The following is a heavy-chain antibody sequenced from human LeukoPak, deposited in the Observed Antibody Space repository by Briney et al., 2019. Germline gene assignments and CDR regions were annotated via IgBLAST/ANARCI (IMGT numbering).Heavy chain of an antibody. Sequence: GGSLRLSCAASGFSFSSYAMSWVRQAPGKGLEWVSGISDSGDTTWDADSVKGRFTISRDSYKNTVYLQMNSLRAEDTAVYYCAKNSNWETDYWGQGTLVTVSS. CDR3: AKNSNWETDY. D-gene: IGHD1-26*01. CDR1: GFSFSSYA. J-gene: IGHJ4*02. V-gene: IGHV3-23*01. CDR2: ISDSGDTT.